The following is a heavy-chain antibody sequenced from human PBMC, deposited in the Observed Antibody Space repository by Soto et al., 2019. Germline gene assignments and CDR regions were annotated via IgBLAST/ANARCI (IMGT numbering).Heavy chain of an antibody. CDR2: MNPNSGNT. CDR1: GYTFTSYD. D-gene: IGHD2-2*01. J-gene: IGHJ5*02. CDR3: ARDPVPAAIKKIFDWFDP. V-gene: IGHV1-8*01. Sequence: ASVKVSCKASGYTFTSYDINWVRQATGQGLEWMGWMNPNSGNTGYAQKFQGGVTMTRNTSISTAYMELSSLRSEDTAVYYCARDPVPAAIKKIFDWFDPWGQGTLVTVSS.